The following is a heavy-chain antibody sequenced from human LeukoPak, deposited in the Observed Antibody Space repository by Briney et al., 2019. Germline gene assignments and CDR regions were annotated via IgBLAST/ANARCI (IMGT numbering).Heavy chain of an antibody. CDR3: ARDMAARWGDYFDY. CDR2: ISSSSSYI. J-gene: IGHJ4*02. CDR1: GFTFSSYS. Sequence: GGSLRLSCAASGFTFSSYSMNWVRQAPGKGLEWVSSISSSSSYIYYADSVKGRFTISRDNAKNSLYLQMNSLRAEDTAVYYCARDMAARWGDYFDYWGQGTLVTVSS. V-gene: IGHV3-21*01. D-gene: IGHD6-6*01.